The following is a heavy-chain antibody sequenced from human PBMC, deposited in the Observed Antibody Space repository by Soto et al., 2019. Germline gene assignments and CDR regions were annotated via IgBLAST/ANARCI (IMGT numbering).Heavy chain of an antibody. Sequence: SETLSLTCTVSGGSISSGGYYWSWIRQHPGKGLEWIGYIYYSGSTYYNPSLKSRVTISVDTSKNQFPLKLSSVTAADTAVYYCARGQMSSGYYYWGQGTLVTVSS. CDR1: GGSISSGGYY. CDR3: ARGQMSSGYYY. D-gene: IGHD3-22*01. CDR2: IYYSGST. V-gene: IGHV4-31*03. J-gene: IGHJ4*02.